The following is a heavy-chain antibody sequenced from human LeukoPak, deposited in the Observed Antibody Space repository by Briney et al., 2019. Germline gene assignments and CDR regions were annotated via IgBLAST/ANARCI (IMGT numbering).Heavy chain of an antibody. V-gene: IGHV3-30*03. CDR2: ISYDGSNK. Sequence: GGSLRLSCAASGFTFSSYGMHWVRQAPGKGLEWVAVISYDGSNKYYADSVKGRFTISRDNSKNTLYLQMNSLRAEDTAVYYCATYSSSNGREFQYWGQGTLVTVSS. CDR3: ATYSSSNGREFQY. CDR1: GFTFSSYG. D-gene: IGHD2-2*01. J-gene: IGHJ1*01.